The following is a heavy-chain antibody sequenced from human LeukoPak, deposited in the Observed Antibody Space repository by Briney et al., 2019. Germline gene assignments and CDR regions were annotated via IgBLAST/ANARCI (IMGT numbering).Heavy chain of an antibody. Sequence: SQTLSLTCAISGDRVSSNSVTWNWIRQSPSRGLEWLGRTYYRSTWYNDYAVSVRGRITVNPDTSKNQFSLHLNSVTPEDTAVYYCARRLTQYDCFDPWGQGILVTASS. D-gene: IGHD2-2*01. CDR3: ARRLTQYDCFDP. CDR1: GDRVSSNSVT. V-gene: IGHV6-1*01. CDR2: TYYRSTWYN. J-gene: IGHJ5*02.